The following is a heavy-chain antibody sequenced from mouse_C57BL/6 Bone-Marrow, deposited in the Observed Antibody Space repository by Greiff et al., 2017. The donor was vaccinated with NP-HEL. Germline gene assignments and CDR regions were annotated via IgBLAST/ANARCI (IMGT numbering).Heavy chain of an antibody. D-gene: IGHD2-3*01. V-gene: IGHV1-15*01. J-gene: IGHJ2*01. Sequence: VQVVESGAELVRPGASVTLSCKASGYTFTDYEMHWVKQTPVHGLEWIGAIDPETGGTAYNQKFKGKAILTADKSSSTAYMELRSLTSEDSAVYYCTRGGLLRLDYWGQGTTLTVSS. CDR2: IDPETGGT. CDR1: GYTFTDYE. CDR3: TRGGLLRLDY.